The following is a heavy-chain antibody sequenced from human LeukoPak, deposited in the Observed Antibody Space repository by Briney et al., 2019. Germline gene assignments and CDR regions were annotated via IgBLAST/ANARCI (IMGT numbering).Heavy chain of an antibody. V-gene: IGHV1-8*01. D-gene: IGHD3-16*01. CDR2: MNPNSGNT. CDR1: GYTFTSYD. J-gene: IGHJ4*02. Sequence: ASVKVSCKASGYTFTSYDINWVRQATGQGLEWMGWMNPNSGNTGYAQKFLGRVTMTRNTSISTAYMELSSLRSEDTAVYYCARSPITFGGVKTPDYWGQGTLVTVSS. CDR3: ARSPITFGGVKTPDY.